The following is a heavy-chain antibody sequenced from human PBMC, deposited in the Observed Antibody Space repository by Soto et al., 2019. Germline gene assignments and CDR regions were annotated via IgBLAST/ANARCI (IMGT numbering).Heavy chain of an antibody. CDR3: ARVLLGSGTYYNTFDF. CDR2: INAGNGNP. D-gene: IGHD3-10*01. CDR1: GYTFTTYA. J-gene: IGHJ4*02. V-gene: IGHV1-3*01. Sequence: ASVKVSCKASGYTFTTYAIHWVRQAPGQTLEWMGWINAGNGNPKYSQKFRGRVTITRDTSASTAYMELSSLSSEDTAVYFCARVLLGSGTYYNTFDFWGQGTLVTVSS.